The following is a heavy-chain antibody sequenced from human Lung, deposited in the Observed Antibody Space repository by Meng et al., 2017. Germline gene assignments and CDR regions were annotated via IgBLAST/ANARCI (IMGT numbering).Heavy chain of an antibody. Sequence: QVQLQQWGAGLLKPSEPPSTPGVVSGGSFSDYYWSWIRQPPGKGLEWIGEINHSGSTNYNPSLESRATISVDTSQNNLSLKLSSVTAADSAVYYCARGPTTMAHDFDYWGQGTLVTVSS. CDR2: INHSGST. D-gene: IGHD4-11*01. V-gene: IGHV4-34*01. CDR3: ARGPTTMAHDFDY. CDR1: GGSFSDYY. J-gene: IGHJ4*02.